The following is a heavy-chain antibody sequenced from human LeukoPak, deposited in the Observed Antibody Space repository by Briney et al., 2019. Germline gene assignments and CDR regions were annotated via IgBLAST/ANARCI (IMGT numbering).Heavy chain of an antibody. V-gene: IGHV4-59*11. J-gene: IGHJ6*03. Sequence: SGTLSLTCTESGGSPNSHYWSWIRQPQEQGLERIGHIYYRGTTKYIPSLKSRVTISLDMSKNQFSLKLTSATAADTAVYYCARSVATIFDYYMDVWGNGTTVTVSS. CDR1: GGSPNSHY. D-gene: IGHD5-24*01. CDR3: ARSVATIFDYYMDV. CDR2: IYYRGTT.